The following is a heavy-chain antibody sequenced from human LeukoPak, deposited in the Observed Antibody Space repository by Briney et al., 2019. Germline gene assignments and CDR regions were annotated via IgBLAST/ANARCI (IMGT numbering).Heavy chain of an antibody. CDR3: ARDRGPADADAFDS. J-gene: IGHJ5*01. V-gene: IGHV1-18*01. Sequence: ASVKVSCKASGYTYTTDGISWVRQAPGQGLEWMGGIDTYGGRTNYAQHFQGRVTMTSDTSTNTAYMELRSLTSDDTAVYYCARDRGPADADAFDSWGQGTLVTVSS. CDR1: GYTYTTDG. CDR2: IDTYGGRT. D-gene: IGHD2-2*01.